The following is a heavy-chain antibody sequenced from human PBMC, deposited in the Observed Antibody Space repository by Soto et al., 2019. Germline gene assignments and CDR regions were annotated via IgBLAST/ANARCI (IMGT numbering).Heavy chain of an antibody. CDR3: ARDPSSTIFGVVPPLYYYYGMDV. Sequence: PGGSLRLSCAASGFTFSSYAMSWVRQAPGKGLEWVSAISGSGGSTYYADSVKGRFTISRDNSKNTLYLQMNSLRAEDTAVYYCARDPSSTIFGVVPPLYYYYGMDVWGQGTTVTVSS. J-gene: IGHJ6*02. CDR2: ISGSGGST. V-gene: IGHV3-23*01. D-gene: IGHD3-3*01. CDR1: GFTFSSYA.